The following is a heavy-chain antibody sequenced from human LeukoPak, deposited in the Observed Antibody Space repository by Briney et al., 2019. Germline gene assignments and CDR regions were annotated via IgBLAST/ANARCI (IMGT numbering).Heavy chain of an antibody. CDR3: AKARNYYDSSGYPGSYFDY. J-gene: IGHJ4*02. V-gene: IGHV3-23*01. D-gene: IGHD3-22*01. CDR1: GFTFGSYA. Sequence: PGGSLRLSCAASGFTFGSYAMSWVRQAPGKGLEWVSAISGSGGSTYYADSVKGRFTISRDNSKNTLYLQMNSLRAEDTAVYYCAKARNYYDSSGYPGSYFDYWGQGTLVTVSS. CDR2: ISGSGGST.